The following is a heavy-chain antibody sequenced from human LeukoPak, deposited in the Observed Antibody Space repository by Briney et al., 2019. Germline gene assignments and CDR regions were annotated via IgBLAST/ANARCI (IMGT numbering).Heavy chain of an antibody. CDR1: GGSISSYY. J-gene: IGHJ3*02. CDR2: IYTSGST. D-gene: IGHD6-6*01. Sequence: SETLSLTCTVSGGSISSYYWSWIRQPAGKGLEWIGRIYTSGSTNYNPSLKSRVTMSVDTSKNQFSLKLSSVTAADTAVYYCARDSFREQLYDAFDIWGQGTMVTVSS. V-gene: IGHV4-4*07. CDR3: ARDSFREQLYDAFDI.